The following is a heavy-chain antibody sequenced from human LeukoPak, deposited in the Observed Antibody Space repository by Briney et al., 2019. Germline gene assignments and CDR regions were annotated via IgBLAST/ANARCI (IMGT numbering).Heavy chain of an antibody. D-gene: IGHD6-13*01. Sequence: SETLSLTCTVPGGSISSYYWSWIRQPPGKGLEWIGYIYYSGSTNYNPSLKSRVTISVDTSKNQFSLKLSSVTAADTAVYYCARRYSSSWYSYFDYWGQGTLVTVSS. CDR2: IYYSGST. J-gene: IGHJ4*02. V-gene: IGHV4-59*08. CDR1: GGSISSYY. CDR3: ARRYSSSWYSYFDY.